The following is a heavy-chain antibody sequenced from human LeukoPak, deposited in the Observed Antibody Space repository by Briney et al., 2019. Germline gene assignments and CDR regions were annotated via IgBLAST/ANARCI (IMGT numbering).Heavy chain of an antibody. D-gene: IGHD4-23*01. CDR1: GHTLNELS. CDR2: FDPEDEDT. Sequence: GASVKVSCKVSGHTLNELSMHWVRQPPGKGLEWMGGFDPEDEDTVYAQKFQGRITMTEDTSTDTAYMELSSLRSEDTAVYYCATGATVVSPGTAGYYYYMDVWGKGTTVTVSS. V-gene: IGHV1-24*01. CDR3: ATGATVVSPGTAGYYYYMDV. J-gene: IGHJ6*03.